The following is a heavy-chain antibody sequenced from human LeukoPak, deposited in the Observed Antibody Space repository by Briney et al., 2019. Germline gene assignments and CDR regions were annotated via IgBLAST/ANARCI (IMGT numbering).Heavy chain of an antibody. V-gene: IGHV4-4*07. J-gene: IGHJ6*02. CDR2: IYTSGST. D-gene: IGHD2-2*02. CDR3: ARDCSSTSCYNGPYGMDV. Sequence: KPSETLSLTCTVSGGSISSYYWSWIRQPAGKVLEWIGRIYTSGSTNYNPSLKSRVTMSVDTSKNQFSLKLSSVTAADTAVYYCARDCSSTSCYNGPYGMDVWGQGTTVTVSS. CDR1: GGSISSYY.